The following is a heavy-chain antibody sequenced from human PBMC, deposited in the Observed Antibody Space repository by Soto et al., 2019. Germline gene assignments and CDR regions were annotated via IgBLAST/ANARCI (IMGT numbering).Heavy chain of an antibody. J-gene: IGHJ3*02. D-gene: IGHD3-3*01. CDR3: ASQAVRYYDFWSGYYPHDAFDI. CDR1: GGSFSGYY. CDR2: INHSGST. V-gene: IGHV4-34*01. Sequence: SETLSLTCAVYGGSFSGYYWSWIRQPPGKGLEWIGEINHSGSTNYNPSLKSRVTISVDTSKNQFSLKLSSVTAADTAVYYCASQAVRYYDFWSGYYPHDAFDIWGQGTMVTVSS.